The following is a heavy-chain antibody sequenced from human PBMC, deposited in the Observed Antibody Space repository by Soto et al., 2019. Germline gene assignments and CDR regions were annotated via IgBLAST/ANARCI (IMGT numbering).Heavy chain of an antibody. J-gene: IGHJ4*02. CDR1: GSSISRAGYS. Sequence: TLSLTCAVSGSSISRAGYSWSWIRQSPGKGLEWIGYIYNSGSTFYNPSLKSRLTISVDRSKNQLSLQLNSLTAADTAVYYYASSRVVTTYFDYWGQGTLVTVSS. CDR3: ASSRVVTTYFDY. CDR2: IYNSGST. D-gene: IGHD2-21*02. V-gene: IGHV4-30-2*06.